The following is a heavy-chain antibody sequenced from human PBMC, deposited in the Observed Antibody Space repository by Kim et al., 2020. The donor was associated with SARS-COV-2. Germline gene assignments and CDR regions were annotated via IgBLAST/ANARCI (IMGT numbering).Heavy chain of an antibody. J-gene: IGHJ4*02. D-gene: IGHD5-18*01. Sequence: YAASVKGRFTISRDNSKNTLYLQMNSLRAEDTAVYYCAKAREYTAMVPHFDYWGQGTLVTVSS. CDR3: AKAREYTAMVPHFDY. V-gene: IGHV3-23*03.